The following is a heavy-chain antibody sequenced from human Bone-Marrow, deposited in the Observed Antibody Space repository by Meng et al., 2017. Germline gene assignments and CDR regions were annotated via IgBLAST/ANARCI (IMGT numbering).Heavy chain of an antibody. CDR3: TKVHGEGYSSH. CDR1: RGSISTEY. J-gene: IGHJ4*02. Sequence: SETLSLTCTVSRGSISTEYWSWIRQSPGKGLEWIGYIHYSGSTRYNPSLKSRVTISIDTSKNQFSLRLSTVTAADTAVYYCTKVHGEGYSSHWGQGTLVTVSS. V-gene: IGHV4-59*01. D-gene: IGHD5-24*01. CDR2: IHYSGST.